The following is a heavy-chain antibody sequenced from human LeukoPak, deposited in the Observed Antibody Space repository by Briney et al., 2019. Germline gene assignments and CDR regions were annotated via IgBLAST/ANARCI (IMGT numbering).Heavy chain of an antibody. D-gene: IGHD6-13*01. Sequence: PSETLSLTCAVYGGSFSGYYWSWIRQPPGKGLEWIGEINHSGSTNYNPSLKSRVTISVDTSKNQFSLKLSSVTAADTAVYYCARARIAAIPSGQFDPWGQGTLVTVSS. CDR2: INHSGST. V-gene: IGHV4-34*01. CDR1: GGSFSGYY. J-gene: IGHJ5*02. CDR3: ARARIAAIPSGQFDP.